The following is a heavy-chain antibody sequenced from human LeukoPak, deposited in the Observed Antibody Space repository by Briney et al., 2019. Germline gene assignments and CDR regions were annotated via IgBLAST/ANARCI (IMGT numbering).Heavy chain of an antibody. CDR1: GYTFTSYY. D-gene: IGHD4-11*01. V-gene: IGHV1-46*01. Sequence: GASVKVSCKASGYTFTSYYMHWVRQAPGQGLEWMGIINPSGGSTSYAQKFQGRVTMTRDMSTSTVYMELSSLRSEDTAVYYCARTMTTDNWFDPWGQGTPVTVSS. J-gene: IGHJ5*02. CDR3: ARTMTTDNWFDP. CDR2: INPSGGST.